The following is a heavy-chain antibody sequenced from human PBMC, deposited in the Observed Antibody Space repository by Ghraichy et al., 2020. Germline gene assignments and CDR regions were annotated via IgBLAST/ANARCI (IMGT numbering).Heavy chain of an antibody. CDR2: IFYSGNT. CDR1: GGSISNYY. V-gene: IGHV4-59*01. J-gene: IGHJ6*03. Sequence: SETLSLTCTVSGGSISNYYWSWIRQPPGKGLEWIGNIFYSGNTNYNPSLKSRVTISVDTSKNQFSLKLSSVTAADTAVYYCARESADFWSVGDLSTEYYYYYMDVWGKGTTVTVSS. D-gene: IGHD3-3*01. CDR3: ARESADFWSVGDLSTEYYYYYMDV.